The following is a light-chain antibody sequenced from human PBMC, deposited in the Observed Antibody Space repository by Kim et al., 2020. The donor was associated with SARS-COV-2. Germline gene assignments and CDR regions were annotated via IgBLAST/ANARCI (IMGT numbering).Light chain of an antibody. CDR3: YSLDSRGNHLV. J-gene: IGLJ2*01. V-gene: IGLV3-19*01. CDR1: SLRSYY. CDR2: GKN. Sequence: SSELTQDPAVSVALGQTVRITCQGDSLRSYYASWYQQKPGQAPVLVIYGKNNRPSGIPDRFSGSSSGNKASLTITGAQAEDEADYYCYSLDSRGNHLVFG.